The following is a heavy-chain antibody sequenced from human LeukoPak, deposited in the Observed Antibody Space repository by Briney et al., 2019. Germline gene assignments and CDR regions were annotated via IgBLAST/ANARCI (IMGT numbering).Heavy chain of an antibody. D-gene: IGHD2-15*01. J-gene: IGHJ4*02. CDR1: GYTFTGYY. CDR3: ARVGQRYCSGGSCYPGY. CDR2: INPNSGGT. V-gene: IGHV1-2*02. Sequence: GASVKVSCKASGYTFTGYYMHWVRQAPGQGLEWMGWINPNSGGTNYAQKFQGRVTMTRDTSISTAYMELSRLRSDDTAVYYCARVGQRYCSGGSCYPGYWGQGTLVTVSS.